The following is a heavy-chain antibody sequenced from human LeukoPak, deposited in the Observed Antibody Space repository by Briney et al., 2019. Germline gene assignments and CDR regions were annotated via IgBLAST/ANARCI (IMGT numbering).Heavy chain of an antibody. CDR2: INPSGGST. J-gene: IGHJ3*02. Sequence: GASVKVSCKASGYTFTSYYMHWVRQAPGQGLEWMGIINPSGGSTSYAQKFQGRVTMTRDTSTSTVYMELSSLRSEDTAVYYCAKTYYDFWSGSLVDAFDIWGQGTMVTVSS. V-gene: IGHV1-46*01. CDR3: AKTYYDFWSGSLVDAFDI. CDR1: GYTFTSYY. D-gene: IGHD3-3*01.